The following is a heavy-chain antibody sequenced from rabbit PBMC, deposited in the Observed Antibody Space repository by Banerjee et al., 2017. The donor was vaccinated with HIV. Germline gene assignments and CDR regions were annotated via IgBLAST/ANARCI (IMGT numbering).Heavy chain of an antibody. CDR1: GFSFSSSYY. J-gene: IGHJ4*01. Sequence: QEQLEESGGDLVKPEGSLTLTCTASGFSFSSSYYMCWVRQAPGKGLEWIGCIYAGSSGSTWYASWAKGRFTISKTSSTTVTLQLTSLTAADTATYFCARETGYGGYGHIDLWGPGTLVT. CDR2: IYAGSSGST. CDR3: ARETGYGGYGHIDL. V-gene: IGHV1S45*01. D-gene: IGHD7-1*01.